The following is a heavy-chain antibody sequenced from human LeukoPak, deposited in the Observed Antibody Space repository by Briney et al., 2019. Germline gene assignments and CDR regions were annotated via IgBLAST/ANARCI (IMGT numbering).Heavy chain of an antibody. D-gene: IGHD2/OR15-2a*01. CDR1: GGPISSSYSY. J-gene: IGHJ6*02. CDR3: ARAHSIASYYYGVDV. V-gene: IGHV4-39*07. CDR2: IYYSGNT. Sequence: SSETLSLTCTVSGGPISSSYSYWGWIRQPPGKGLEWIGNIYYSGNTYYSPSLTSRVTLSVDTSENQFSLKLSSVTAADTAVYYCARAHSIASYYYGVDVWGQGTTVTVSS.